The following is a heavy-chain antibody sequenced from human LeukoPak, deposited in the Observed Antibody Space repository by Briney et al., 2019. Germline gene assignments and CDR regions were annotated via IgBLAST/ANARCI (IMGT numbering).Heavy chain of an antibody. J-gene: IGHJ3*02. V-gene: IGHV3-23*03. CDR3: ARGFRPNWGHDAFDI. CDR2: IYSGGST. CDR1: GFTFSSYA. Sequence: GGSLRLSCAASGFTFSSYAMSWVRQAPGKGLEWVSVIYSGGSTYYADSVRGRFTISRDNAKNSLYLQMNTLRAEDTAVYYCARGFRPNWGHDAFDIWGQGTMVTVSS. D-gene: IGHD7-27*01.